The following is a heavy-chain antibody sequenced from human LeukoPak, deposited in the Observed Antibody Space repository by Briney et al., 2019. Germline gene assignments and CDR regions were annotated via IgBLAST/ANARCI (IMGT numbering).Heavy chain of an antibody. Sequence: PGGSLRLSCAASGFTFSSYAMHWVRQAPGKGLEWVAGISYDGSNKYYADSVKGRFTTSRDNSKNTLYLQMNSLRAQDTAVYYCARGGAIAVSTFDYWGQRTLVTVSS. CDR3: ARGGAIAVSTFDY. D-gene: IGHD2-15*01. CDR2: ISYDGSNK. V-gene: IGHV3-30*04. J-gene: IGHJ4*02. CDR1: GFTFSSYA.